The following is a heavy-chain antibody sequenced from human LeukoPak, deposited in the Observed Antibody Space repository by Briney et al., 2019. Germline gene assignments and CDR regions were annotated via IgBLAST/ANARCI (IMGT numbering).Heavy chain of an antibody. CDR1: GYFISTGYY. V-gene: IGHV4-38-2*01. CDR2: IYYSGSS. Sequence: PSETLSLTCAVSGYFISTGYYWGWIRQPPGKGLEWIGYIYYSGSSNYNPSLKSRVTISVDTSKNQFSLKLSSVTAADTAVYYCARQQGSCAGDCPVEYWGQGTLVTVSS. D-gene: IGHD2-21*02. J-gene: IGHJ4*02. CDR3: ARQQGSCAGDCPVEY.